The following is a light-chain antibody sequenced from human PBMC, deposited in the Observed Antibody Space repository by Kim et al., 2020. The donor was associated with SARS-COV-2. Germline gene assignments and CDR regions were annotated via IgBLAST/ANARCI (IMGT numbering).Light chain of an antibody. CDR2: GAS. CDR1: QSVSSN. CDR3: QQYNNWPPLT. Sequence: EIVMTQSPATLSVSPGERATLSCRASQSVSSNLAWYQQKPGQAPRLLIYGASTRATGIPGRFSGSGSGTEFTLTISSLQSEDSAVYYCQQYNNWPPLTFGGGTKVDIK. V-gene: IGKV3-15*01. J-gene: IGKJ4*01.